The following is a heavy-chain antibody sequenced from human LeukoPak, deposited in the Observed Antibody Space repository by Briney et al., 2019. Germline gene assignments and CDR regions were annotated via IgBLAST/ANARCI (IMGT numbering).Heavy chain of an antibody. CDR2: ISYSGGT. D-gene: IGHD3-22*01. CDR1: GGSIISSNHY. J-gene: IGHJ3*02. CDR3: AREVEYYDSSGYRPHAFDI. V-gene: IGHV4-39*02. Sequence: TSETLSLTCTVSGGSIISSNHYWGWTRQPPGKGLEWFGSISYSGGTAYNPSLRSRVTISVDTSKNQFSLKVNSVTAADTAVYYCAREVEYYDSSGYRPHAFDIWAQGTLVTVSS.